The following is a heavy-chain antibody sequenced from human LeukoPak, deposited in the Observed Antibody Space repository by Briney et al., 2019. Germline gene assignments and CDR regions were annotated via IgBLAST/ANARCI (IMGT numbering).Heavy chain of an antibody. Sequence: GGSLRLSCAASGFTFSSYAMSWVRQAPGKGLEWVSSISSSSSYIYYADSVKGRFTISRDNAKNSLYLQMNSLRAEDTAVYYCASGLRGGRDYWGQGTLVTVSS. CDR3: ASGLRGGRDY. V-gene: IGHV3-21*01. J-gene: IGHJ4*02. CDR1: GFTFSSYA. D-gene: IGHD5-24*01. CDR2: ISSSSSYI.